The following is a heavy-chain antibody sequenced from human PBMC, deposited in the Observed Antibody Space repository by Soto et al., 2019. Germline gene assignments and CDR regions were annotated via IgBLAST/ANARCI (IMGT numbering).Heavy chain of an antibody. J-gene: IGHJ5*02. CDR1: GGSFSGYY. D-gene: IGHD3-10*01. V-gene: IGHV4-34*01. CDR2: INHSGST. CDR3: ARGSDWFDP. Sequence: LSLTSAVYGGSFSGYYWSWILQPPGKGLEWIGEINHSGSTNYNPSLKSRVTISVDTSKNQFSLKLSSVTAADTAVYYCARGSDWFDPWGQGTLVTVSS.